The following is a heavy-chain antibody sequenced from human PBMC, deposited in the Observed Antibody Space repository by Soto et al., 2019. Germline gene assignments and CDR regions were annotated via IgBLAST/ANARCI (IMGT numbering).Heavy chain of an antibody. Sequence: GGSLRLSCAASGFTFSSYWMSWVRQAPGKGLEWVANIKQDGSEKYYVDSVKGRFTISRDNAKNSLYLQMNSLRAEDTAVYYCARDLPITMVRGADAFDYWGQGTLVTVSS. J-gene: IGHJ4*02. D-gene: IGHD3-10*01. CDR1: GFTFSSYW. CDR2: IKQDGSEK. CDR3: ARDLPITMVRGADAFDY. V-gene: IGHV3-7*01.